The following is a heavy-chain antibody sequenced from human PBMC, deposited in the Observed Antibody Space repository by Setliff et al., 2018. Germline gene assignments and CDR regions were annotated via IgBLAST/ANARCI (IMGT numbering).Heavy chain of an antibody. J-gene: IGHJ4*02. Sequence: PSETLSLTCAVYGGSFSGYYWSWIRQPPGKGLEWIGEVNHSGSTNYNPSLKSRVTISVDTSKNQFSLKLSSVTAEDTAIYYCARTTGYRLEGDFDYWGQGTLVTVSS. CDR2: VNHSGST. CDR1: GGSFSGYY. V-gene: IGHV4-34*01. D-gene: IGHD3-16*01. CDR3: ARTTGYRLEGDFDY.